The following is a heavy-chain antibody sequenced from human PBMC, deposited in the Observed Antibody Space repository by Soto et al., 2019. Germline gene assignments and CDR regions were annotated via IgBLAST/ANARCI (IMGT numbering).Heavy chain of an antibody. J-gene: IGHJ4*02. V-gene: IGHV1-46*01. CDR2: INPSGGST. D-gene: IGHD3-3*01. Sequence: QVQLVQSGAEVKKPGASVKVSCKASGYTFTSYYVHWVRQAPGQGLEWMGIINPSGGSTSYAQKFQGRVTMTRDTSTSTVYMELSSLRSEDTAVYYCARDRVYYDFWSGYTFDYWGQGTLVTVSS. CDR1: GYTFTSYY. CDR3: ARDRVYYDFWSGYTFDY.